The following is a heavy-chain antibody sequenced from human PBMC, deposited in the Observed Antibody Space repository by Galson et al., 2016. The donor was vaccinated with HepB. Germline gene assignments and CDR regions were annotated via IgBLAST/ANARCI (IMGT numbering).Heavy chain of an antibody. V-gene: IGHV3-23*01. CDR3: ARNNAGYFHY. Sequence: SLRLSSAASGFTFSSYAMSWVRQAPGRGLEWVSIISCSGGTTDYADSVKGRLTISRDNLRDTVYLQMNRLTVEDAAIYYCARNNAGYFHYWGQGILVTVSS. D-gene: IGHD1/OR15-1a*01. CDR1: GFTFSSYA. CDR2: ISCSGGTT. J-gene: IGHJ4*02.